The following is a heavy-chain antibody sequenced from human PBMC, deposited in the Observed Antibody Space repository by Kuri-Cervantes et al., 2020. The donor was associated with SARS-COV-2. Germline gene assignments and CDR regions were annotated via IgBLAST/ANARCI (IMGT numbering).Heavy chain of an antibody. D-gene: IGHD6-19*01. CDR3: ARDRGSGWSPRFDP. CDR1: GGSISSYY. J-gene: IGHJ5*02. CDR2: IYYSGST. Sequence: GSRRLSCTVSGGSISSYYWSWIRQPPGKGLEWIGYIYYSGSTNYNPSLKSRVTISVDTSKNQFSLKLSSVTAADTAVYYCARDRGSGWSPRFDPWGQGTLVTVSS. V-gene: IGHV4-59*01.